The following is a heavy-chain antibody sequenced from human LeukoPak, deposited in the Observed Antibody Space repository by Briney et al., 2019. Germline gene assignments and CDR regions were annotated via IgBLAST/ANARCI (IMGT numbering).Heavy chain of an antibody. Sequence: GGSLRLSCAASGFTLTSYEMNWVRQAPGKGLEWVSYISSSGSTIYYADSVKGRFTISRDNAKNSLYLQMNSLRAEDTAVYYCARGAPYYYDSSAFDIWGQGTMVTVSS. J-gene: IGHJ3*02. V-gene: IGHV3-48*03. CDR1: GFTLTSYE. CDR2: ISSSGSTI. D-gene: IGHD3-22*01. CDR3: ARGAPYYYDSSAFDI.